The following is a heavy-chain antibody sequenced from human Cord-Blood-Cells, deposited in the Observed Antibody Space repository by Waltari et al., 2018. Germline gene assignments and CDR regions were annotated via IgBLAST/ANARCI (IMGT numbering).Heavy chain of an antibody. J-gene: IGHJ4*02. CDR1: GFTFSSYR. CDR2: ISSSSTI. Sequence: EVQLVGAGGGLVQPGGSLRLSCAGSGFTFSSYRMDWVRPAPGKGLEWVSYISSSSTIYYADSVKGRFTISRDNAKNSLYLQMNSLRDEDTAVYYCARDQDCSSTSCYDYWGQGTLVTVSS. D-gene: IGHD2-2*01. V-gene: IGHV3-48*02. CDR3: ARDQDCSSTSCYDY.